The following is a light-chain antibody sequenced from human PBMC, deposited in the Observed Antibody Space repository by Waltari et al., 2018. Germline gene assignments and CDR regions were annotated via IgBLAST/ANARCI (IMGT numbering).Light chain of an antibody. Sequence: DIVMTQSPDSLAVSLGERATINCKSTQSVLYSSNNKNYFNWYQQKPGQPPTLLTYWASTGESGGPDLCRCSGSETDFTLTISSLKAEDVAVYYCQQYDSSPPTFGQGTKVEIK. CDR2: WAS. CDR3: QQYDSSPPT. J-gene: IGKJ1*01. CDR1: QSVLYSSNNKNY. V-gene: IGKV4-1*01.